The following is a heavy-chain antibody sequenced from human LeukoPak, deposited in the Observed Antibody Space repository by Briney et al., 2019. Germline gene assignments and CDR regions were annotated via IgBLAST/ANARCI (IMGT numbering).Heavy chain of an antibody. V-gene: IGHV3-7*01. D-gene: IGHD4-17*01. CDR3: ARGPHLLTTVTTLVFDL. Sequence: PGGSLRLSCAASGFTFSSYWMSWVRQAPGKGLEWVANIKQDGSEKYYVDSVKGRFTISRDNAKNSLYLQMNSLRAEDTAVYYCARGPHLLTTVTTLVFDLWGRGTLVTVSS. CDR2: IKQDGSEK. CDR1: GFTFSSYW. J-gene: IGHJ2*01.